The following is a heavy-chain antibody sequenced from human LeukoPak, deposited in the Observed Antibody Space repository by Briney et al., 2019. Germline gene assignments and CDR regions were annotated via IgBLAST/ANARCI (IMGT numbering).Heavy chain of an antibody. CDR2: INSDGSST. J-gene: IGHJ4*02. CDR3: ARYNWNSAPFDY. Sequence: GGSLRLSCAASGFTFSSYWMHWVRQAPGKGLVWVSRINSDGSSTSYADSVKGRFTISRDSAKNALYLEMNSLRAEDTAVYYCARYNWNSAPFDYWGQGTLVTVSS. V-gene: IGHV3-74*01. CDR1: GFTFSSYW. D-gene: IGHD1-7*01.